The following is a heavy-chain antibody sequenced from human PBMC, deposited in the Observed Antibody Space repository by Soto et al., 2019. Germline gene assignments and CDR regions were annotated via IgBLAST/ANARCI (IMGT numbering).Heavy chain of an antibody. CDR3: ASTMDV. Sequence: QVQLVESGGGVVQPGRPLRLSCAASGFTFSSYAMNWVRQAPGKGLEWVAVISYDGSNKYYADSVKGRFTISRDNSKNTLYLQMNSLRDEDTAVYYCASTMDVWGQGTTVTVSS. CDR2: ISYDGSNK. V-gene: IGHV3-30-3*01. J-gene: IGHJ6*02. CDR1: GFTFSSYA.